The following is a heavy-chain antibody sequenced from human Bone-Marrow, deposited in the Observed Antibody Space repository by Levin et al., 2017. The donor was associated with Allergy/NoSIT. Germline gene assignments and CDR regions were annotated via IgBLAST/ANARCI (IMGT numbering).Heavy chain of an antibody. CDR1: GFTFDDYA. Sequence: SCAASGFTFDDYAMHWVRQAPGKGLEWVSGISWNSGSIGYADSVKGRFTISRDNAKNSLYLQMNSLRAEDTALYYCAKDYGDYASDGMDVWGQGTTVTVSS. V-gene: IGHV3-9*01. D-gene: IGHD4-17*01. CDR2: ISWNSGSI. CDR3: AKDYGDYASDGMDV. J-gene: IGHJ6*02.